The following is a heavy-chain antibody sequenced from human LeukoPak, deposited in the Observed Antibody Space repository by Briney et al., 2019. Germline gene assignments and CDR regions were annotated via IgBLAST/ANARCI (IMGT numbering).Heavy chain of an antibody. J-gene: IGHJ5*02. V-gene: IGHV3-30*03. CDR3: ARNRRVVPARGYNWFDP. Sequence: GRSLRLSCAAPGFTFSPYAMHWVRQAPGKGLEWVALISNDGSKKYYADSVKGRFTISRDNAKNSLYLQMKSLRAEDTAVYYCARNRRVVPARGYNWFDPWGQGTLVTVSS. D-gene: IGHD2-2*01. CDR2: ISNDGSKK. CDR1: GFTFSPYA.